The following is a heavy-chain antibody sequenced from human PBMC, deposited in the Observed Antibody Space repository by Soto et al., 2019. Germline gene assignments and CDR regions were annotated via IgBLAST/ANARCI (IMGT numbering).Heavy chain of an antibody. Sequence: QVQLQESGPGLVKPSETLSLTCTVSGGSVSSGSHYWSWIRQPPGKGLEWIGYIYYSGSTNYNPSLQSRGTISVDTSKNQFSLKLSSVTAADTVVYCCARVVTEGDAFAIWGQGTMVTVSS. J-gene: IGHJ3*02. CDR1: GGSVSSGSHY. CDR2: IYYSGST. CDR3: ARVVTEGDAFAI. V-gene: IGHV4-61*01.